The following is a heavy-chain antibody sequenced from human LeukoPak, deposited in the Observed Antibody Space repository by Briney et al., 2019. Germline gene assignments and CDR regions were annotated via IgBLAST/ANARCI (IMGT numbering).Heavy chain of an antibody. Sequence: PGGSLRLSCAASGFTFSSYAMSWVRQAPGKGLEWVSAISGSGGSTYYADSVKGRFTISRDNSKNTVNLQMNSLRVEDTAVYYCVKKRWTYHDACDVWGQGTMVTVSS. CDR2: ISGSGGST. CDR3: VKKRWTYHDACDV. V-gene: IGHV3-23*01. CDR1: GFTFSSYA. D-gene: IGHD5-24*01. J-gene: IGHJ3*01.